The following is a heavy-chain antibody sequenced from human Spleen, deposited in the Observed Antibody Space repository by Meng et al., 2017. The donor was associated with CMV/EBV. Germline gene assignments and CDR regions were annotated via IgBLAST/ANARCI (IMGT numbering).Heavy chain of an antibody. D-gene: IGHD1-26*01. V-gene: IGHV3-7*01. J-gene: IGHJ5*02. CDR3: AKAYSGGSYGNLAFDP. CDR2: IKQDGSEK. Sequence: GESLKISCAASGFTFSTYWMNWVRQAPGKGLEWVANIKQDGSEKYYVDSVKGRFTISRDNAKNSLYLQMNSLRAEDTAVYYCAKAYSGGSYGNLAFDPWGQGTLVTVSS. CDR1: GFTFSTYW.